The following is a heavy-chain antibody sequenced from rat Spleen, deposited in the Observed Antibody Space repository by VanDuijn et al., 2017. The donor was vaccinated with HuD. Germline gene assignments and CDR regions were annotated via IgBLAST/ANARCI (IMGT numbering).Heavy chain of an antibody. V-gene: IGHV5-20*01. Sequence: EVQLVESGGGLVRPGGSLKLSCAASGFTFSDYYMAWIRQAPGKGLEWVASISYDGSSTYYRDSVKGRFTVSRDNAQNTLYLQMNSLRSEDTATYYCTRGGNYALDAWGQGASVTVSS. CDR3: TRGGNYALDA. CDR2: ISYDGSST. CDR1: GFTFSDYY. J-gene: IGHJ4*01. D-gene: IGHD1-10*01.